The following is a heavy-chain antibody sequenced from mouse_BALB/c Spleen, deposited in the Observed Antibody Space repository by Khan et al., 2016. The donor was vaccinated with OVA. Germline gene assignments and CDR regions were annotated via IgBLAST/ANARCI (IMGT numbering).Heavy chain of an antibody. Sequence: VQLQESGAEVVKPWASVNLSCKTSGYTFTNYWIQWVKQRPGQGLGWIGEIFPGAGTTYYNETFKDKATLTIDTSSTTAYMQLSSLTSEDSAVYFCARGYFGNYEFAYWGQGTLVTVSA. J-gene: IGHJ3*01. V-gene: IGHV1S132*01. CDR1: GYTFTNYW. D-gene: IGHD2-1*01. CDR2: IFPGAGTT. CDR3: ARGYFGNYEFAY.